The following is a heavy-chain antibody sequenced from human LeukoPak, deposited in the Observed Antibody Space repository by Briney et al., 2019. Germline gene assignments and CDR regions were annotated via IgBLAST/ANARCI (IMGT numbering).Heavy chain of an antibody. J-gene: IGHJ5*02. CDR2: IYHSGST. Sequence: PSQTLSLTCAVSGGSISSGGYSWSWIRQPPGKGLEWIGYIYHSGSTYYNPSLKSRVTISVDRSKNQFSLELSSVTAADTAVYYCARGRDIVVVPAATPWFDPWGQGTLVTVSS. CDR1: GGSISSGGYS. V-gene: IGHV4-30-2*01. CDR3: ARGRDIVVVPAATPWFDP. D-gene: IGHD2-2*01.